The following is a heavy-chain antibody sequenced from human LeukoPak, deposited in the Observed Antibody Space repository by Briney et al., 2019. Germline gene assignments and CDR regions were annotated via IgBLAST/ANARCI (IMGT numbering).Heavy chain of an antibody. V-gene: IGHV3-21*01. Sequence: GGSLRLSCAAPGFTFSSYSMNWVRQAPGKGLEWVSSISSSSSYIYYADSVKGRFTISRDNAKNSLYLQMNSLRAEDTAVYYCARDLTDYYKTNEGIDYWGQGTLVTVSS. D-gene: IGHD3-9*01. CDR3: ARDLTDYYKTNEGIDY. CDR2: ISSSSSYI. CDR1: GFTFSSYS. J-gene: IGHJ4*02.